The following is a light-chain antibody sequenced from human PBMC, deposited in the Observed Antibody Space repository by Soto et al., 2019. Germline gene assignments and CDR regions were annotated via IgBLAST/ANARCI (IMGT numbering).Light chain of an antibody. J-gene: IGKJ1*01. Sequence: DIPMTQSPSTLSASVGDRVTITCRASQSISIWLAWYQQKPGKAPKILIYKASSLESGVPSRFSGSGSGTEFTLTISSLQPDDFATYYCQHYNSYSEAFGQGTKVELK. V-gene: IGKV1-5*03. CDR3: QHYNSYSEA. CDR1: QSISIW. CDR2: KAS.